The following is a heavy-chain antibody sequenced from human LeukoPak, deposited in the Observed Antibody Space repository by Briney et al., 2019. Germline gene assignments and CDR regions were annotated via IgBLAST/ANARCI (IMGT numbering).Heavy chain of an antibody. CDR3: ATLVVATYAFDI. J-gene: IGHJ3*02. CDR1: GFTVSSNY. Sequence: GGSLRLSCAASGFTVSSNYMSWVRQAPGKGLEWVSVIYSGGSTYYADSVKGRFTISRDNSKNTLYLQMNSLGAEDTAVYYCATLVVATYAFDIWGQGTMVTVSS. CDR2: IYSGGST. V-gene: IGHV3-53*01. D-gene: IGHD5-12*01.